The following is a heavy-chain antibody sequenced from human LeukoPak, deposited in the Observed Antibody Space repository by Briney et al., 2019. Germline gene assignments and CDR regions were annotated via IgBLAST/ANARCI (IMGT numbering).Heavy chain of an antibody. Sequence: GGSLRLSCAASGFTFSTYSMNWVRQAPGKGLEWVSSISSGSGYIYYADSVKGRFTISRDNAKNSLYLQMNSLRAEDTAVYYCASGPDYGDYNYWGRGTLVTVSS. J-gene: IGHJ4*02. CDR2: ISSGSGYI. V-gene: IGHV3-21*01. CDR1: GFTFSTYS. CDR3: ASGPDYGDYNY. D-gene: IGHD4-17*01.